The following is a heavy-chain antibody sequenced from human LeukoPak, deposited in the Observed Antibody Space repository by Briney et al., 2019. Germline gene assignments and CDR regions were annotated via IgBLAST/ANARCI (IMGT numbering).Heavy chain of an antibody. Sequence: SVKVSCKASGGTFSSYAISWVRQAPGQGLEWMGGIIPIFGTANYAQKFQGRVTITANESTSTAYMELSSLRSEDTAVYYCVSLRSSSSDYWGQGTLVTVSS. CDR1: GGTFSSYA. J-gene: IGHJ4*02. V-gene: IGHV1-69*13. D-gene: IGHD6-13*01. CDR2: IIPIFGTA. CDR3: VSLRSSSSDY.